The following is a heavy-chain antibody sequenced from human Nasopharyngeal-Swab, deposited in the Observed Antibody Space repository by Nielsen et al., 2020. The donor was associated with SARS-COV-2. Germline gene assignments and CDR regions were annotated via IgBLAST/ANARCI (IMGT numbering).Heavy chain of an antibody. CDR1: GGSISSYY. D-gene: IGHD3-22*01. CDR3: ARGSGYYDSSGYSDY. Sequence: GSQRLSCTVSGGSISSYYWSWIRQPPGKGLEWIGYIYYSGSTNYNPSLKSRVTISVDTSKNQFSLKLSSVTAADTAVYYCARGSGYYDSSGYSDYWGQGTLVTVSS. J-gene: IGHJ4*02. V-gene: IGHV4-59*13. CDR2: IYYSGST.